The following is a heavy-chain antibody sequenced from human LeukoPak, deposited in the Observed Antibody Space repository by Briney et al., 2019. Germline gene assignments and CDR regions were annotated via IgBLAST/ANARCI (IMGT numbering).Heavy chain of an antibody. CDR3: ARGLKYQLRPPSYYYYGMDV. Sequence: SETLSLTCAVSGGSISSSNWWSWVRQPPGKGLEWIGEIYHSGSTNYNPSLKSRVTISVDKSKNQFSLKLSSVTAADTAVYYCARGLKYQLRPPSYYYYGMDVWGQGTTVTVSS. CDR2: IYHSGST. V-gene: IGHV4-4*02. CDR1: GGSISSSNW. J-gene: IGHJ6*02. D-gene: IGHD2-2*01.